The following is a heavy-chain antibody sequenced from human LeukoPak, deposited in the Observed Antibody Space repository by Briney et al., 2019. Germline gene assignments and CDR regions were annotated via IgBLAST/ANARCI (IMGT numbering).Heavy chain of an antibody. CDR1: GGTFSSYA. Sequence: SVKVSCKASGGTFSSYAISWVRQAPGQGLEWMGGIIPIFGTANYAQKFQGRVTVTADESTSTAYMELSSLRSEDTAVYYCASLRITMVRGEGAYYFDYWGQGTLVTVSS. V-gene: IGHV1-69*01. CDR2: IIPIFGTA. D-gene: IGHD3-10*01. J-gene: IGHJ4*02. CDR3: ASLRITMVRGEGAYYFDY.